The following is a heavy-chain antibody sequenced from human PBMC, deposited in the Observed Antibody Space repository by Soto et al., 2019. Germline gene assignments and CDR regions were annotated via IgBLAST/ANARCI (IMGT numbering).Heavy chain of an antibody. J-gene: IGHJ4*02. CDR3: ARDPGQWLLPSYFDY. Sequence: QVQLVESGGGVVHPGRSLRLSCAASGFTFSSYAMHWVRQAPGKGLEWVAVISYDGSNKYYADSVKGRFTISRDNSKNTLYLQMNSLRAEDTAVYYCARDPGQWLLPSYFDYWGQGTLVTVSS. CDR2: ISYDGSNK. CDR1: GFTFSSYA. V-gene: IGHV3-30-3*01. D-gene: IGHD6-19*01.